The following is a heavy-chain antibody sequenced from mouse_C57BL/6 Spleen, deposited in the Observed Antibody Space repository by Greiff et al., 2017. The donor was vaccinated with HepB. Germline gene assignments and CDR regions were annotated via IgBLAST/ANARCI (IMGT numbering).Heavy chain of an antibody. D-gene: IGHD2-4*01. CDR3: ARRGDDDVDYAMDY. V-gene: IGHV1-26*01. J-gene: IGHJ4*01. Sequence: EVQLQQSGPELVKPGASVKISCKASGYTFTDYYMNWVKQSHGKSLEWIGDINPNNGGTSYNQKFKGKATLTVDKSSSTAYMELRSLTSEDSAVYYCARRGDDDVDYAMDYWGQGTSVTVSS. CDR2: INPNNGGT. CDR1: GYTFTDYY.